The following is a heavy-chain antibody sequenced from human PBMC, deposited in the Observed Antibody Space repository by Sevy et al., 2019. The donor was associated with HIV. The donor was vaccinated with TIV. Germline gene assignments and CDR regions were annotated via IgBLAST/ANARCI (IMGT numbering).Heavy chain of an antibody. V-gene: IGHV4-59*08. D-gene: IGHD1-26*01. CDR3: AGENAWGRGYS. CDR2: IYYNGHI. Sequence: SETLSLTCTVSGGSITSLYWNWIRQPPGKGLEWIANIYYNGHINYNPSLKSRVTLSLDTPKNQFSLRLSSLTAADTAMYYCAGENAWGRGYSWGQGTLVTVSS. CDR1: GGSITSLY. J-gene: IGHJ4*02.